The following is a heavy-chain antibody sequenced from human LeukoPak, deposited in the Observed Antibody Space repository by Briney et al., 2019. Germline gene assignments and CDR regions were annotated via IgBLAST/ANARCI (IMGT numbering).Heavy chain of an antibody. D-gene: IGHD2-2*01. V-gene: IGHV1-18*01. CDR3: ARCLGYCSSTSCYVGRCFDY. J-gene: IGHJ4*02. CDR2: ISAYNGNT. CDR1: GYTFTSYG. Sequence: ASVKVSCKASGYTFTSYGISWVRQAPGQGLEWMGWISAYNGNTNYAQKLQGRVTMTTDTSTSTAYVELRSLRSDDTAVYYCARCLGYCSSTSCYVGRCFDYWGQGTLVTVSS.